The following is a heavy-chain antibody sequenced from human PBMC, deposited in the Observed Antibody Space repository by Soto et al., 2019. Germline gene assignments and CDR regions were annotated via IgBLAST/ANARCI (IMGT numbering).Heavy chain of an antibody. J-gene: IGHJ1*01. CDR1: GFTLSSYS. CDR2: ISSNSDTV. CDR3: ARDGLKFLLGGEFFQV. D-gene: IGHD3-16*01. V-gene: IGHV3-48*01. Sequence: DVYLVESGGGLVQPGGSLRLSCTASGFTLSSYSMNWVRQAPGKGPEWVSHISSNSDTVDYADSVKGRFTISRDNARNSLSLQMNSLRAEDTAVYYCARDGLKFLLGGEFFQVWGQGTLVTVSS.